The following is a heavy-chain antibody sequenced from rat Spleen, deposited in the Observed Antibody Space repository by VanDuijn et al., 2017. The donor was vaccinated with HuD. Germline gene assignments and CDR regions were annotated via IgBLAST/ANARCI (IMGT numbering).Heavy chain of an antibody. CDR3: TTNPPGYEGDWFAY. D-gene: IGHD1-4*01. V-gene: IGHV5-27*01. J-gene: IGHJ3*01. CDR1: GFTFSDYY. Sequence: EVQLVESDGGLVQPGRSLKLSCAAAGFTFSDYYMAWVRQAPTMGMEWVTSISPSGGATYYRDSVKGRFTISRDNAKSTLYLQMDSLRSEDTATYYCTTNPPGYEGDWFAYWGQGTLVTVSS. CDR2: ISPSGGAT.